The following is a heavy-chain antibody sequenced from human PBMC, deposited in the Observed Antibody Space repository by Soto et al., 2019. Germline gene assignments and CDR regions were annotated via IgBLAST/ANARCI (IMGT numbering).Heavy chain of an antibody. Sequence: GGSLRLSCAASGFTFNIYGMHWVRQAPDKGLEWEALISYDGSNQYYADSVKGRFTISRDNSKNTLFLQMNSLRADDTAVYYCAKDQASGQGSFDSWGQGTLVTVSS. J-gene: IGHJ4*02. V-gene: IGHV3-30*18. CDR1: GFTFNIYG. CDR2: ISYDGSNQ. CDR3: AKDQASGQGSFDS.